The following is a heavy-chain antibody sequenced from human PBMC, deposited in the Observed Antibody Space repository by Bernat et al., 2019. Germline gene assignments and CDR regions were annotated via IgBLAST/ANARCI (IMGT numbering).Heavy chain of an antibody. Sequence: EVQLLESGGGLVQPGGSLRLSCAASGFTFSSYAMSWVRQAPGKGLEWVSTISGGGGTTYYADSVKGRFTISRDNSNNTLYLQMNSLRAEDSAVYYCAKDGSSLARAFDIWGQVTMVTVSS. CDR2: ISGGGGTT. J-gene: IGHJ3*02. V-gene: IGHV3-23*01. CDR3: AKDGSSLARAFDI. D-gene: IGHD6-6*01. CDR1: GFTFSSYA.